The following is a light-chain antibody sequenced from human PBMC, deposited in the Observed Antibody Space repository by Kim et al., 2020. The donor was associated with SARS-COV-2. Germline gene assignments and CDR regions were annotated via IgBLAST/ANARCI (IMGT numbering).Light chain of an antibody. V-gene: IGLV2-11*01. CDR3: CSHAGSYTWV. CDR2: DVS. CDR1: SSDVGGYNY. J-gene: IGLJ3*02. Sequence: QSALTQSRSVSGSPGQSVTISCTGTSSDVGGYNYVSWYQHHPGKAPKVMIYDVSKRPSGVPDRFSGSKSGNTASLTISGLQGDDEADYYCCSHAGSYTWVFGGGTKVTVL.